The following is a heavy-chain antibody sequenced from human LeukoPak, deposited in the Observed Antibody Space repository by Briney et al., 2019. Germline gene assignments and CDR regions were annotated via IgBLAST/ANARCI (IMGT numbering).Heavy chain of an antibody. CDR2: IYHSGST. CDR3: ARRRTLLRYSTPATKGIYFFDY. D-gene: IGHD3-9*01. J-gene: IGHJ4*02. CDR1: GYSISSGYY. Sequence: PSETLSLTCTVSGYSISSGYYWGWIRQPPGKWLEWIGSIYHSGSTYYNPSLKSRVTISVDTSKNQFSLRLNSLTAADTAVYYCARRRTLLRYSTPATKGIYFFDYWGQGTLVTVSS. V-gene: IGHV4-38-2*02.